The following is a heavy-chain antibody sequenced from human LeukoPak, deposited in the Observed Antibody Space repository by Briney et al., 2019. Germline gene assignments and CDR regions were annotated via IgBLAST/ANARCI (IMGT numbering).Heavy chain of an antibody. J-gene: IGHJ4*02. CDR2: INPNSGGT. Sequence: ASGKVSCKASGYTFTGYYMHWVRQAPGQGLEWMGWINPNSGGTNYAQKFQGRVTMTRDTSISTAYMELSRLRSDDTPVYYCARDHSSGSPGLDYWGQGTLVTVSS. CDR1: GYTFTGYY. CDR3: ARDHSSGSPGLDY. D-gene: IGHD6-19*01. V-gene: IGHV1-2*02.